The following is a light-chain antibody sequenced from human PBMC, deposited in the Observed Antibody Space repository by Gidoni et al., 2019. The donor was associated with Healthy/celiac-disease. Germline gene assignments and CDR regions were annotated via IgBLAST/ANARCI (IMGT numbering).Light chain of an antibody. J-gene: IGKJ2*01. CDR2: GAS. Sequence: TQSQGTLSLSPGERATLSCRASQSVSSSYLAWYQQKPGQAPRLLIYGASSRATGIPDRFSGSGSGTDFTLTISRLEPEDFAVYYCQQYGSSPSYTFGQGTKLEIK. CDR3: QQYGSSPSYT. CDR1: QSVSSSY. V-gene: IGKV3-20*01.